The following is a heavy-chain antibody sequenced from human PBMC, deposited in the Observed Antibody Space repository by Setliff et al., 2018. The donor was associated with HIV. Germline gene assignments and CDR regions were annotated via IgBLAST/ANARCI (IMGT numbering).Heavy chain of an antibody. D-gene: IGHD3-22*01. CDR1: GLSISSCYF. CDR3: ASRIYYYDSNNFLREEGFDP. Sequence: PSETLSLTCGVSGLSISSCYFWGWLRQPPGKGLEWIGSIYHSGTTYYNLSLKSRVTISVDTSKNPFSLNLRSVTAADTAVYFCASRIYYYDSNNFLREEGFDPWGQGTLVTVSS. J-gene: IGHJ5*02. CDR2: IYHSGTT. V-gene: IGHV4-38-2*01.